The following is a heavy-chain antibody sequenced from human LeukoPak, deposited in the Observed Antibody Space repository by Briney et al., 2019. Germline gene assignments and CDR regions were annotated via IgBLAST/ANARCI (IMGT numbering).Heavy chain of an antibody. CDR1: GFTFSDYY. J-gene: IGHJ4*02. Sequence: GGSLRLSFAASGFTFSDYYMSWIRQAPGRGRGWVSYISSSGSTIDYADSVKGRFTISRDNAKNSLYLQMNSLRAEDTAVYYCARSIPAGNRRWGQGTLVTVSS. CDR3: ARSIPAGNRR. CDR2: ISSSGSTI. D-gene: IGHD2-2*01. V-gene: IGHV3-11*01.